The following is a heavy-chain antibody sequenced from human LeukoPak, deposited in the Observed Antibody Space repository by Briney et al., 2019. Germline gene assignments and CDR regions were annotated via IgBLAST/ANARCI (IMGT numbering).Heavy chain of an antibody. D-gene: IGHD5-18*01. CDR3: ARFSVFGGYSYGRPSGFDY. CDR2: IYYSGST. V-gene: IGHV4-59*01. Sequence: SETLSLTCAVYGGSFSGYYWSWIRQTPGKGLEWIGYIYYSGSTNYNPSLKSRVTISVDTSKNQFSLKLSSVTAADTAVYYCARFSVFGGYSYGRPSGFDYWGQGTLVTVSS. CDR1: GGSFSGYY. J-gene: IGHJ4*02.